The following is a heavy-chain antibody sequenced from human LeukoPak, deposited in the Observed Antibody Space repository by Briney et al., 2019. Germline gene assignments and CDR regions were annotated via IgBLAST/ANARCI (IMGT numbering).Heavy chain of an antibody. Sequence: QPGGSLRLSCAASEFSVGSNYMTWVRQAPGKGLEWVSLIYSGGSTYYADSVKGRFTISRDNSKNTLYPQMNSLRAEDTAVYYCAKDTAEYTYGFGYFDSWGQGTLVTVSS. CDR3: AKDTAEYTYGFGYFDS. D-gene: IGHD3-10*01. CDR2: IYSGGST. CDR1: EFSVGSNY. V-gene: IGHV3-66*01. J-gene: IGHJ4*02.